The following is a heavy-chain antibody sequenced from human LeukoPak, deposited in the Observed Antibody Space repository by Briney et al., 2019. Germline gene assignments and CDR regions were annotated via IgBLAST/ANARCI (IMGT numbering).Heavy chain of an antibody. V-gene: IGHV1-2*02. J-gene: IGHJ4*02. CDR3: ARDTVPIAVAGD. D-gene: IGHD6-19*01. Sequence: ASVKVSCKASGYTFTGYSMHWVRQAPGQGLEWMGWINPNSGGTNYAQKFQGRVTMTRDTSISTAYMELSRLRSDDTAVYYCARDTVPIAVAGDWGQGTLVTVSS. CDR2: INPNSGGT. CDR1: GYTFTGYS.